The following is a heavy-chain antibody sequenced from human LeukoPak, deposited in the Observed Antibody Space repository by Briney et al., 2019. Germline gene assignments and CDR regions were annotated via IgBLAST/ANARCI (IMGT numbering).Heavy chain of an antibody. J-gene: IGHJ4*02. CDR1: GFTFSSYW. V-gene: IGHV3-7*01. Sequence: GGSLRLSCAASGFTFSSYWMSWVRQAPGKGLEWVANIKKDGSEKYYVDSVKGRFTISRDNAKTSLYLQMNSLRAEDTALYYCARDLSGVTGYTYGRGIDYWGQGTLVTVSS. D-gene: IGHD5-18*01. CDR3: ARDLSGVTGYTYGRGIDY. CDR2: IKKDGSEK.